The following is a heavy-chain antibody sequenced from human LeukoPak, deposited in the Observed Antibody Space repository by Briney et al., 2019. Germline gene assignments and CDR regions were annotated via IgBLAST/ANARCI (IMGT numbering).Heavy chain of an antibody. CDR1: GFIFSSYE. CDR3: ARGSGFGV. V-gene: IGHV3-74*01. CDR2: ISSDGATT. Sequence: PGGSLRLSCAASGFIFSSYEMNWVRQAPGKGLVRVSGISSDGATTHYADSVKGRFTISRDNAKNTLYLQMNSLRVEDTAVYYCARGSGFGVWGQGTLVTVSS. J-gene: IGHJ4*02. D-gene: IGHD3-9*01.